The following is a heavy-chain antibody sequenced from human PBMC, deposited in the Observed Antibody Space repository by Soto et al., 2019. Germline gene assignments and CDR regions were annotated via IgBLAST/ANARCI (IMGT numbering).Heavy chain of an antibody. Sequence: PSETLSLTCAVYGGSVNGYYWNWIRQPPGKGLEWIGEINHTGGTHYNPSLKSRVTMPVDTSKNQFSLRLSSVTAADTAIYYCATRITVFGLLIPPFDPWGQGTQVTAPQ. CDR1: GGSVNGYY. D-gene: IGHD3-3*01. CDR3: ATRITVFGLLIPPFDP. CDR2: INHTGGT. J-gene: IGHJ5*02. V-gene: IGHV4-34*01.